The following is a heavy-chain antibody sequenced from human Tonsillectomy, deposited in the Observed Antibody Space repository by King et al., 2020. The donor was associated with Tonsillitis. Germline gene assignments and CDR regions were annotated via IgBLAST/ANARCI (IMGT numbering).Heavy chain of an antibody. CDR3: ARESRDGYKFDY. Sequence: VQLVQSGAEVKKPGESLKISCKGFEYSFSNYWIGWVRQMPGRGLEWMGIIYPDDSDTRYSPSFQDQVIFSADMSINTAYLQWSSLEASDSAMYYCARESRDGYKFDYWGQGTLVTVS. CDR1: EYSFSNYW. CDR2: IYPDDSDT. J-gene: IGHJ4*02. D-gene: IGHD5-24*01. V-gene: IGHV5-51*03.